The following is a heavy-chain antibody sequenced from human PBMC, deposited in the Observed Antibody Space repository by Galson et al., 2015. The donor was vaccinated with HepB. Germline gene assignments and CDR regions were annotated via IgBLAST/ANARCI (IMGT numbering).Heavy chain of an antibody. V-gene: IGHV3-23*01. CDR2: ISGSGGST. Sequence: LRLSCAASGFTFSSYAMSWVRQAPGKGLEWVSAISGSGGSTYYADSVKGRFTISRDNSKNTLYLQMNSLRAEDTAVYYCAKGLPYCGGDCYLALRSPFDYWGQGTLVTVSS. CDR3: AKGLPYCGGDCYLALRSPFDY. D-gene: IGHD2-21*01. J-gene: IGHJ4*02. CDR1: GFTFSSYA.